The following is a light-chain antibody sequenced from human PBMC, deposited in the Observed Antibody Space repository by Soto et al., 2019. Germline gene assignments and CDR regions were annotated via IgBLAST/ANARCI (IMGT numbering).Light chain of an antibody. Sequence: IIMTQSPATLSVSPGERYTLSCMASQSVNSNLAWYQQKPGQTPRLLIYGASTRATGIPARFSGSGSGTEFTLTISSLQSEDFAIYYCQQYDYWQLTFGQGTRLDIK. CDR1: QSVNSN. CDR2: GAS. CDR3: QQYDYWQLT. V-gene: IGKV3D-15*01. J-gene: IGKJ5*01.